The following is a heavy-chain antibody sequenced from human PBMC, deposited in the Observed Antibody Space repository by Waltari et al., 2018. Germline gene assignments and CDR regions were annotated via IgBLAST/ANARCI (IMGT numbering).Heavy chain of an antibody. CDR2: ISGSGGST. CDR1: GFTFSSYA. D-gene: IGHD6-13*01. V-gene: IGHV3-23*01. CDR3: AKDRLYSSSWEEHYYYGMDV. Sequence: EVQLLESGGGLVQPGGSLRLSCAASGFTFSSYAMSWVRQAPGKGLEWVSAISGSGGSTYYADSVKGRFTISRDNSKNTLYLQMNSLRAEDTAVYYCAKDRLYSSSWEEHYYYGMDVWGQGTLVTVSS. J-gene: IGHJ6*02.